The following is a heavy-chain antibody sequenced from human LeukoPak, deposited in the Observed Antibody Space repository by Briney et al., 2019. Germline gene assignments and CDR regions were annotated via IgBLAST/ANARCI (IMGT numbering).Heavy chain of an antibody. Sequence: VVSVKVSCKASGCTFTSYGISWVRQAPGQGLEWMGWISAYNGNTNYAQKLQGRVTMTTDTSTSTAYMELRSLRSDDTAVYYCASFGAVAGTQRRQPSYAFDIWGQGTMVTVSS. J-gene: IGHJ3*02. CDR2: ISAYNGNT. CDR1: GCTFTSYG. D-gene: IGHD6-19*01. CDR3: ASFGAVAGTQRRQPSYAFDI. V-gene: IGHV1-18*01.